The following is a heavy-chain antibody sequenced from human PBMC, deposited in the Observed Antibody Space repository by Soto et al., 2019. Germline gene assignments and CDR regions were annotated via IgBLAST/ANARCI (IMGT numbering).Heavy chain of an antibody. J-gene: IGHJ4*02. CDR1: GFTFSTYS. V-gene: IGHV3-21*04. CDR3: AKDPLRYFDWSSPPG. CDR2: ISSNNDYI. D-gene: IGHD3-9*01. Sequence: PGGSLRLSCAASGFTFSTYSMNWVRQTPGKGLEWVSSISSNNDYIYYADSVKGRFTISRDNAKNSLYLQMNSLRAEDTAVYYCAKDPLRYFDWSSPPGWGQRTLVTFSS.